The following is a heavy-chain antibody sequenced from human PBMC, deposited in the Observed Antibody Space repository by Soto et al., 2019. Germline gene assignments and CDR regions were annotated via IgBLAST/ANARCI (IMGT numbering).Heavy chain of an antibody. D-gene: IGHD2-15*01. Sequence: QVQLQESGPGLVKPSETLSLTCTVSGGSISSYYWSWIRQPPGKGLEWIGYIYYSGSTNYNPSLKSRFTISVDTPKNRFSLNRGSVPAADTAVYYCARAGGGYIDYWGQGPLVTLSS. CDR2: IYYSGST. CDR1: GGSISSYY. V-gene: IGHV4-59*01. CDR3: ARAGGGYIDY. J-gene: IGHJ4*02.